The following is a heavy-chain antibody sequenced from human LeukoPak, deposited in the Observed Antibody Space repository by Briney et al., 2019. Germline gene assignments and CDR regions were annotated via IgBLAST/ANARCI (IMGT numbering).Heavy chain of an antibody. CDR1: GFTFSSYT. Sequence: GRSLRLSCAASGFTFSSYTMHWVRQAPGKGLEWVAVISYDGSNKYYADSVKGRFTISRDNAKNSLYLQMNSLRAEDTAVYYCARVGYSSSWSPSDYWGQGALVTVSS. CDR3: ARVGYSSSWSPSDY. V-gene: IGHV3-30*04. D-gene: IGHD6-13*01. J-gene: IGHJ4*02. CDR2: ISYDGSNK.